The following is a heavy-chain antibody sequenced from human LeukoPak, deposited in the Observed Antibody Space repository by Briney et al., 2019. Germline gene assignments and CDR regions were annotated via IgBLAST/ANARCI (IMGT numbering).Heavy chain of an antibody. Sequence: SQTLSLTCTVSGVSLSSGSYYWSWIRQPAGKGLEWIGRIYTSGSTNYNPSLKSRATISVDTSKTQYSLKLRSLTAAQTHVTACARATAPWLVRSKDWFAPWGQGTLVTVSS. J-gene: IGHJ5*02. CDR1: GVSLSSGSYY. V-gene: IGHV4-61*02. CDR3: ARATAPWLVRSKDWFAP. CDR2: IYTSGST. D-gene: IGHD6-19*01.